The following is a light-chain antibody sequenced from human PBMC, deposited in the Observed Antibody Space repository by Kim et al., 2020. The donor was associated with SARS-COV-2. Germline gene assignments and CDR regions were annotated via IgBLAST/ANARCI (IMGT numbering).Light chain of an antibody. CDR1: KLGDKY. V-gene: IGLV3-1*01. CDR2: QDS. Sequence: SVAPGKTGNITCSGDKLGDKYACWYQQKPGQSPVLVIYQDSKRPSGIPERFSGSNSGNTATLTISGTQAMDEADYYCQAWDSSTVVFGGGTQLTVL. CDR3: QAWDSSTVV. J-gene: IGLJ2*01.